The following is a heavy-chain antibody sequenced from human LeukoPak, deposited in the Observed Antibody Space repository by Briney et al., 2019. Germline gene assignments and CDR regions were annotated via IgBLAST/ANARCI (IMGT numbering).Heavy chain of an antibody. D-gene: IGHD7-27*01. CDR1: GGSISSSTYY. V-gene: IGHV4-39*07. CDR2: IYYSGTT. Sequence: SETLSLTCTVSGGSISSSTYYWAWVRQPPGKGLEWIASIYYSGTTYYNPSLKSRVTISVDKSKNQFSLKLSSVTAADTAVYYCARASHWGGAFDIWGQGTMVTVSS. CDR3: ARASHWGGAFDI. J-gene: IGHJ3*02.